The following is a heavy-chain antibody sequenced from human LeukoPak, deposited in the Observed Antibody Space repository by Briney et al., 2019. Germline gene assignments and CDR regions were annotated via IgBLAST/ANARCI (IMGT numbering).Heavy chain of an antibody. Sequence: ASVKVSFKASGYTFTSYGISWVRQAPGQGLEWMGWISVYNVNTNYAQKLQGRVTMTTDTSTSTVYMDLRSLRSDDTAVYYCARDYSGYDGFDYWGQGTLVTVSS. V-gene: IGHV1-18*01. CDR3: ARDYSGYDGFDY. CDR1: GYTFTSYG. J-gene: IGHJ4*02. CDR2: ISVYNVNT. D-gene: IGHD5-12*01.